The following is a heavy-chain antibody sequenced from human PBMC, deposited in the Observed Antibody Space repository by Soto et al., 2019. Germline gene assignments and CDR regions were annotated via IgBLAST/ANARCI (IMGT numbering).Heavy chain of an antibody. CDR1: GFPFSNYG. Sequence: HXGGSLRLSCAASGFPFSNYGMHWVRQAPGKGLEWVAVISFDGHNEDYADSVKGRFTISRDNSKNTLYLQMNSLRAEDTAVYYCAKVSYYYGSGIDIWGQGTMVTVSS. V-gene: IGHV3-30*18. CDR3: AKVSYYYGSGIDI. J-gene: IGHJ3*02. CDR2: ISFDGHNE. D-gene: IGHD3-10*01.